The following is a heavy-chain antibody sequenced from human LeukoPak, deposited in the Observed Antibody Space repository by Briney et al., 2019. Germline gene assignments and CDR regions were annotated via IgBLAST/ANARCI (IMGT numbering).Heavy chain of an antibody. CDR1: GFTFSSYG. J-gene: IGHJ4*02. CDR2: ISYDGSNT. Sequence: GGSLRLSCAASGFTFSSYGMHWVRQAPGKGLEWVAVISYDGSNTYYADSVKGRFTISRDNSKNMLYLQMNSLRAEDTAVYYCAKPYYYGSRSYMDYWGQGTLVTVSS. D-gene: IGHD3-10*01. CDR3: AKPYYYGSRSYMDY. V-gene: IGHV3-30*18.